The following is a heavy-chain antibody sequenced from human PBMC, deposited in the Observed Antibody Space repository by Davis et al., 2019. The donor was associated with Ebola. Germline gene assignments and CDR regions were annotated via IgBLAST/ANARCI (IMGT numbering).Heavy chain of an antibody. J-gene: IGHJ3*02. Sequence: GESLKISCAASGFTFSSYWMHWVRQAPGKGLVWVSRINSDGSSTNYADSVKGRFTISRDNAKNTLYLQMNSLRAEDTAVYYCARAKDYYDINGAFDIWGQGAMVTVSS. CDR3: ARAKDYYDINGAFDI. CDR2: INSDGSST. CDR1: GFTFSSYW. V-gene: IGHV3-74*01. D-gene: IGHD3-22*01.